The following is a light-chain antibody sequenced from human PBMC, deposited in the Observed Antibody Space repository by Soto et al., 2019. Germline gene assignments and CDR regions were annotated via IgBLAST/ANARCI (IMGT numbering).Light chain of an antibody. CDR2: KIS. CDR3: MQTTQFPWT. Sequence: DIVMTQTPLSSPVTLGQPASISCRSSQSLVHSDGNTYLSWLQQRPDQPPRLLIYKISNQFSGVPARFSRSGAATDFTLKISRVAAEDVQMYYCMQTTQFPWTFGQGTKVEIK. CDR1: QSLVHSDGNTY. V-gene: IGKV2-24*01. J-gene: IGKJ1*01.